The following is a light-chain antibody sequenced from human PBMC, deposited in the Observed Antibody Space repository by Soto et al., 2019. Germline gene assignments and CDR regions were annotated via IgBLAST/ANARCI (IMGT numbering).Light chain of an antibody. V-gene: IGKV1-13*02. CDR2: DAY. J-gene: IGKJ5*01. Sequence: AIQMTQSPSSLSASVGDRVTISCRASQGIGNALGWYQQKPGEAPKLLIYDAYALPRGVPSRFSGSGSGTDFTLTISCLQSEDFATYYCQQYYSYPRITFGQGTRLEI. CDR3: QQYYSYPRIT. CDR1: QGIGNA.